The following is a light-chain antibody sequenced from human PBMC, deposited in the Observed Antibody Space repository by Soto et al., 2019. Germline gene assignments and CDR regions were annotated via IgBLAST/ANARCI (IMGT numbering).Light chain of an antibody. CDR1: QSVSSTY. Sequence: EIVLTQSPGTLSLSPGERATLSCRASQSVSSTYLAWYQQKPGQAPRLLIYGASSRATGIPDRFSGSGSGTDFILTISRLEPEDFAVYYCQLFGSSPTWTFGQGTKVEIK. J-gene: IGKJ1*01. CDR3: QLFGSSPTWT. CDR2: GAS. V-gene: IGKV3-20*01.